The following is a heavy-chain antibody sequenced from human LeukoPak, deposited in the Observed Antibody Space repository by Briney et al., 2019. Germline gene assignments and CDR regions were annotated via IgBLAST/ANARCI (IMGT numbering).Heavy chain of an antibody. V-gene: IGHV1-8*02. CDR3: ARGPYCGGDCYSDY. D-gene: IGHD2-21*02. J-gene: IGHJ4*02. CDR2: MNPNSGNT. CDR1: GYTFTSYA. Sequence: ASVKVSCKASGYTFTSYAMNWVRQAPGQGLEWMGWMNPNSGNTGYAQKFQGRVTMTRNTSISTAYMELSSLRSEDTAVYYCARGPYCGGDCYSDYRGQGTLVTVSS.